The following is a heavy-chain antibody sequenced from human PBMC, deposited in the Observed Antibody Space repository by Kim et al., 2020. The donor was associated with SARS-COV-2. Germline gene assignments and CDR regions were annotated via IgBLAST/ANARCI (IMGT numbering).Heavy chain of an antibody. CDR3: ARHDRYCSSTSCYNFLGRDP. D-gene: IGHD2-2*02. CDR2: IDPSDSYT. CDR1: GYSFTSYW. Sequence: GESLKISCKGSGYSFTSYWISWVRQMPGKGLEWMGRIDPSDSYTNYSPSFQGHVTISADKSISTAYLQWSSLKASDTAMYYCARHDRYCSSTSCYNFLGRDPWGQGTLVTVSS. J-gene: IGHJ5*02. V-gene: IGHV5-10-1*01.